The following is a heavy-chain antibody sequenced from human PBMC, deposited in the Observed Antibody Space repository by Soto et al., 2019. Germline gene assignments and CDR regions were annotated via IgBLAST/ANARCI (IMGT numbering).Heavy chain of an antibody. D-gene: IGHD5-18*01. Sequence: GGSLRLCCAASGFTFSSYAMHWVRQAPGKGLEWVAVISYDGSNKYYADSVKGRFTISRDNSKNTLYLQMNSLRAEDTAVYYCARGGLMTFDTAMDLDYYYYGMDVWGQGTTVTVSS. CDR1: GFTFSSYA. CDR2: ISYDGSNK. V-gene: IGHV3-30-3*01. CDR3: ARGGLMTFDTAMDLDYYYYGMDV. J-gene: IGHJ6*02.